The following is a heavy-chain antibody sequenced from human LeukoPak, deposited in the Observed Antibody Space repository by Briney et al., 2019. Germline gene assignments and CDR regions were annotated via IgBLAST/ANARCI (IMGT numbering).Heavy chain of an antibody. CDR2: MNPNSGNT. J-gene: IGHJ6*03. CDR1: GYTFTRYD. Sequence: ASVKVSCKASGYTFTRYDINWVRQATGQGLEWMGWMNPNSGNTGYAQKFQGRVTISSNTSISTAYMELSTLTSEDTAVYYCARDGKSIAARQVYYYMDVWGKGTTVTVSS. D-gene: IGHD6-6*01. V-gene: IGHV1-8*03. CDR3: ARDGKSIAARQVYYYMDV.